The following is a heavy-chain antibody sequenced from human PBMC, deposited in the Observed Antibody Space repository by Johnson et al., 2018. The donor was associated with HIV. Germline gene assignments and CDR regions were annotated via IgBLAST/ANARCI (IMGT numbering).Heavy chain of an antibody. Sequence: QVYLVESGGGVVQPGRSLRLSCAASGFTFSSYGMYWVRQAPGKGLEWVAVIWYDGSNKYYTDSVKGLSTISRDNSNNTLYLHMNSLRPDDTGVYYCAKDKFMFLDNPVDAFDVWGQGTMVTFSS. CDR1: GFTFSSYG. V-gene: IGHV3-33*06. J-gene: IGHJ3*01. CDR2: IWYDGSNK. D-gene: IGHD3/OR15-3a*01. CDR3: AKDKFMFLDNPVDAFDV.